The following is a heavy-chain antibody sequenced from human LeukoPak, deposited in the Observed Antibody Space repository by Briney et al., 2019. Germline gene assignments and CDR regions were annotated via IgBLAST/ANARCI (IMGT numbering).Heavy chain of an antibody. Sequence: GGSLRLSCAASRFTFSSYAMHWVRQAPGKGLEWVAVISYDGSNKYYADSVKGRFTISRDNSKNTLYLQMNSLRAEDTAVYYCASFPVSGSLDAFDIWGQGTMVTVSS. D-gene: IGHD1-26*01. V-gene: IGHV3-30-3*01. CDR1: RFTFSSYA. J-gene: IGHJ3*02. CDR3: ASFPVSGSLDAFDI. CDR2: ISYDGSNK.